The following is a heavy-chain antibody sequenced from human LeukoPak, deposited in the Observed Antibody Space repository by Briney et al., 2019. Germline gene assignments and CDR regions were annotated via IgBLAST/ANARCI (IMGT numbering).Heavy chain of an antibody. CDR1: GYTFTGHY. Sequence: ASVKVSCKASGYTFTGHYMHWVRQAPGQGLEWMGWISAYNGNTNYAQKLQGRVTMTTDTSTSTAYMELRSLRSDDTAVYYCARVFIVVVPAAIYYYYMDVWGKGTTVTISS. J-gene: IGHJ6*03. CDR3: ARVFIVVVPAAIYYYYMDV. V-gene: IGHV1-18*04. CDR2: ISAYNGNT. D-gene: IGHD2-2*02.